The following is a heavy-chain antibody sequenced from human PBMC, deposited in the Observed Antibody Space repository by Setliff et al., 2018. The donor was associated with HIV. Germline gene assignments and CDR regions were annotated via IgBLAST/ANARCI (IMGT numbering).Heavy chain of an antibody. CDR2: IYYSGST. Sequence: SETLSLTCTVSGGSISSYYWSWIRRPPGKGLEWIGYIYYSGSTNYNPSLKSRVTISVDTSKNQFSLKLSPVIAADTAVYYCARIFGDQGYYYGMDVWGQGTTVTVSS. J-gene: IGHJ6*02. D-gene: IGHD3-3*01. CDR3: ARIFGDQGYYYGMDV. CDR1: GGSISSYY. V-gene: IGHV4-59*01.